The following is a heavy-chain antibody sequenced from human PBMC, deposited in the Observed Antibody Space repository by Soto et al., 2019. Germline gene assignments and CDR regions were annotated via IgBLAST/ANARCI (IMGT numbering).Heavy chain of an antibody. D-gene: IGHD2-15*01. CDR2: IYWDDDK. CDR1: GFSLSTSGVG. CDR3: AHRQDQCSGGSCNWFDP. J-gene: IGHJ5*02. V-gene: IGHV2-5*02. Sequence: HITLKESGPTLVKPTQTLTLTCTFAGFSLSTSGVGVGWIRQPPGKALEWLALIYWDDDKRYSPSLKSRLTITKDTSKNQVVLTMTNMDPVDTATYYCAHRQDQCSGGSCNWFDPCRQGTLVTVSS.